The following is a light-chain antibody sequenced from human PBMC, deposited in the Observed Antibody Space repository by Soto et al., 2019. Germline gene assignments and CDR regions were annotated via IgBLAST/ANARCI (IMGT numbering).Light chain of an antibody. V-gene: IGKV1-5*03. Sequence: DIQMTQSPSIVSASVGDTVTITCRASQAVNPWLAWHQQKPGKVTRVLIYKTSDLENGVPSRFSGSGSGTEYTLTISKLQPDDFATYYCQQYYSRESFGQGTKV. CDR2: KTS. J-gene: IGKJ1*01. CDR3: QQYYSRES. CDR1: QAVNPW.